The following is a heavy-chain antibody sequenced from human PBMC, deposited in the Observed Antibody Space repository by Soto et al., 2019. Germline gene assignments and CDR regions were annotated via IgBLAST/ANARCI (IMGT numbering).Heavy chain of an antibody. CDR2: VSPDSGNS. CDR3: EVTTGY. D-gene: IGHD2-2*03. CDR1: GYTFTDYD. V-gene: IGHV1-8*01. J-gene: IGHJ1*01. Sequence: ASVKVSCKTSGYTFTDYDINWVRQAPGQGLEWMGWVSPDSGNSGYAKQFQGRVTMTRDTSISTVYMELNSLTSEDTAVYYCEVTTGYWGRG.